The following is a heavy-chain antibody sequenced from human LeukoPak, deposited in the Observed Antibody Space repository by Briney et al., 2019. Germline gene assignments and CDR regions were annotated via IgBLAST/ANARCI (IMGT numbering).Heavy chain of an antibody. V-gene: IGHV1-2*02. J-gene: IGHJ4*02. CDR2: INPNSGGT. CDR1: GYTFSDYY. CDR3: ARSYYDSSGYYYYFDY. D-gene: IGHD3-22*01. Sequence: ASVKVSCKASGYTFSDYYMHWVRQAPGRGLEWMGWINPNSGGTNYTQKFQGRLTMTRDTSISTAYMELSRLKSDDTAVYYCARSYYDSSGYYYYFDYWGQGTLVIVSS.